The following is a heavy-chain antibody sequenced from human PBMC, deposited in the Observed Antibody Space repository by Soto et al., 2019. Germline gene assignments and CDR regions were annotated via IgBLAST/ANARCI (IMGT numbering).Heavy chain of an antibody. Sequence: GSLRLSCAASGFTFSSYSMNWVRQAPGKGLEWVSSISSSSSYIYYADSVKGRFTISRDNAKNSLYLQMNSLRAEDTAVYYCARWDSQTTQNDAFDIWGQGTMVTVSS. J-gene: IGHJ3*02. CDR2: ISSSSSYI. V-gene: IGHV3-21*01. CDR1: GFTFSSYS. D-gene: IGHD1-1*01. CDR3: ARWDSQTTQNDAFDI.